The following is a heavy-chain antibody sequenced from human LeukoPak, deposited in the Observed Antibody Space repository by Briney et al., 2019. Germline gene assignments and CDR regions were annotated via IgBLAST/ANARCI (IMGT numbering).Heavy chain of an antibody. CDR3: AKAVNYDILTGYYHGRGIYGMDV. CDR2: ISGSGGST. D-gene: IGHD3-9*01. CDR1: GFTFSSYA. J-gene: IGHJ6*02. V-gene: IGHV3-23*01. Sequence: GGSLRLSCAASGFTFSSYAMSWVRQAPGKGLEWVSAISGSGGSTYYADSAKGRFTISRDNSKNTLYLQMNSLRAEDTAVYYCAKAVNYDILTGYYHGRGIYGMDVWGQGTTVTVSS.